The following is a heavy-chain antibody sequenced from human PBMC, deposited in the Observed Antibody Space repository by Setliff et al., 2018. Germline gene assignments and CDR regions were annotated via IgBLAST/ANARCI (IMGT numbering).Heavy chain of an antibody. CDR3: AGVRIVPYCMDV. CDR2: IYTTGST. D-gene: IGHD2-15*01. J-gene: IGHJ6*03. V-gene: IGHV4-4*07. Sequence: SETLSLTWIRRVSGGSIGSYYWTWIRQPAGRGLEWIGRIYTTGSTNFNPSLNSRVTMSLDKSKNQFSLKLSSVTAADSAVYFCAGVRIVPYCMDVWGKGTTVTVSS. CDR1: GGSIGSYY.